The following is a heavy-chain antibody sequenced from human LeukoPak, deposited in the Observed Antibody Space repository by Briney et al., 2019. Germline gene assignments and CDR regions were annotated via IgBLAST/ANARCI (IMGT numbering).Heavy chain of an antibody. CDR2: IWYDGSNK. CDR1: GFTFSSYG. D-gene: IGHD3-22*01. J-gene: IGHJ4*02. V-gene: IGHV3-33*01. Sequence: PGGSLRLSCAASGFTFSSYGMHWVRQAPGKGLEWVAVIWYDGSNKYYADSVKGRFTISRDNSKNTLYLQMSSLRAEDTAVYYCARDRDFYYYDSSGPPDYWGQGTLVTVSS. CDR3: ARDRDFYYYDSSGPPDY.